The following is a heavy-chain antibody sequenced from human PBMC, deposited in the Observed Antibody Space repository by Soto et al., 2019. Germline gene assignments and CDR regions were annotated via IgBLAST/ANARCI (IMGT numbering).Heavy chain of an antibody. V-gene: IGHV1-2*02. CDR2: INAHSGGT. Sequence: ASVKVSCKASGFSFTGYYIHWLRQAPGQGLEWMGWINAHSGGTEYAQKFQGRVTLTRDTSIATAYLTLTSLTSDDTALYYCATGLTRKLAYWLDTWVQGPQATVSP. CDR1: GFSFTGYY. CDR3: ATGLTRKLAYWLDT. D-gene: IGHD3-16*01. J-gene: IGHJ5*02.